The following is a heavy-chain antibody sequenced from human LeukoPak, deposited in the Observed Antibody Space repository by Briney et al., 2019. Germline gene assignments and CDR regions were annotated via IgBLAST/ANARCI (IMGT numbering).Heavy chain of an antibody. V-gene: IGHV3-23*01. Sequence: GGSLRLSCAASGFTFSSYAMSWVRKAPGKGMEWVSAISGSGGSTYYADSVKGRFTISRDNSKNTLYLQMNSLRAEDTAVYYCAKDIGTGTTNWFDPWGQGTLVTVSS. J-gene: IGHJ5*02. CDR3: AKDIGTGTTNWFDP. CDR2: ISGSGGST. D-gene: IGHD1-7*01. CDR1: GFTFSSYA.